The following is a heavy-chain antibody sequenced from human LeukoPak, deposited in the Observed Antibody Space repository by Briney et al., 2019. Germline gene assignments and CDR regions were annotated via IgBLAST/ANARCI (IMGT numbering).Heavy chain of an antibody. V-gene: IGHV2-70*11. Sequence: SGPALVEPTQTFTLTCTFSGFSLLTSGVSVTWIRQPPGRALEWLARIDWDDDKYYNTSLEARLTISKDTSKNQVILTVTDMDPVDSATYYCARMYFGDYKDMDVWGKGTTVTVSS. CDR3: ARMYFGDYKDMDV. D-gene: IGHD3-10*01. CDR2: IDWDDDK. CDR1: GFSLLTSGVS. J-gene: IGHJ6*03.